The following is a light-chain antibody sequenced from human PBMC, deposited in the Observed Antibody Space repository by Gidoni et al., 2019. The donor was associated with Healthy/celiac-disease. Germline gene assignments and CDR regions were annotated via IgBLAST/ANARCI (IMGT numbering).Light chain of an antibody. CDR1: QRMSSW. J-gene: IGKJ5*01. V-gene: IGKV1-5*01. CDR2: DAS. CDR3: QQYKRYSIT. Sequence: IQMTPAPSTLAASVGDKVTITCRASQRMSSWLAWYQQKPGKAPKLLTYDASRFERGVPSRFSCSGSRTEFTCTISSLQPDDFASYYRQQYKRYSITFXQXTRLEIK.